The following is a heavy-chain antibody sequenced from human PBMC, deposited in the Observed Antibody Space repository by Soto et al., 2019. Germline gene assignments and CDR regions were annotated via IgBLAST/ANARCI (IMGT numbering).Heavy chain of an antibody. J-gene: IGHJ6*02. CDR3: ARDRGYDAHDYYYNAMDV. V-gene: IGHV3-21*01. CDR2: IRGFSPYT. Sequence: GGSLRLSXISSGFTFRTYTMNWVRQAPGKGLEWVSGIRGFSPYTFYAESVKGRFTISRDNAKNSLYLQMNSLRAEDTAVYYCARDRGYDAHDYYYNAMDVWGQGTTVTVSS. CDR1: GFTFRTYT. D-gene: IGHD3-10*01.